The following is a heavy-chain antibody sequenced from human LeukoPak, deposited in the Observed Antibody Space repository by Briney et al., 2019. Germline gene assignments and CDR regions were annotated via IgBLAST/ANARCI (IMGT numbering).Heavy chain of an antibody. J-gene: IGHJ4*02. D-gene: IGHD6-19*01. Sequence: GGSLRLSCAASGFTFSDYYMSWIRQAPGKGLEWVSYISSSGSTIYYADSVKGRFTISRDNAKNSLYLQMNSLRAEDTALYYCAGGYSSGWYYFDYWGQGTLVTVSS. CDR1: GFTFSDYY. V-gene: IGHV3-11*01. CDR3: AGGYSSGWYYFDY. CDR2: ISSSGSTI.